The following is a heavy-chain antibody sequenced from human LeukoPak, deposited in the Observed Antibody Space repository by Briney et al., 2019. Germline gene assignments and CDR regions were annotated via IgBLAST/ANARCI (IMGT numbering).Heavy chain of an antibody. CDR1: GFTFDDFA. Sequence: GGSLRLSCAASGFTFDDFAMHWVRQAPGRGLEWVSVISGDGATIFYAGSVQGRFTISRDNNKNSLYMQMNNLITEDTALYYCAKDTYSYGLYGGFDNWGQGTLVTVSS. CDR2: ISGDGATI. V-gene: IGHV3-43*02. J-gene: IGHJ4*02. D-gene: IGHD3-10*01. CDR3: AKDTYSYGLYGGFDN.